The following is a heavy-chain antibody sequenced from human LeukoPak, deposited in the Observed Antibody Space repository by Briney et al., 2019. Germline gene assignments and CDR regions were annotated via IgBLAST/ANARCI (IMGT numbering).Heavy chain of an antibody. CDR2: INAGNGNT. Sequence: ASVTVSCKASGYTFTSYAMHWVRQAPGQRLEWMGWINAGNGNTKYSQKFQGRVTITRDTSASTAYMELSSLRSEDTAVYYCARDLGYCSGGSCYAWDYWGQGTLVTVSS. V-gene: IGHV1-3*01. J-gene: IGHJ4*02. CDR3: ARDLGYCSGGSCYAWDY. D-gene: IGHD2-15*01. CDR1: GYTFTSYA.